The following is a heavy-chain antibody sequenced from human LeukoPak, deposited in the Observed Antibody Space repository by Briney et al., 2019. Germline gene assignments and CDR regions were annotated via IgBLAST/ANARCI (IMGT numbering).Heavy chain of an antibody. Sequence: ASVKVSCKASGYTFAGYYMHWVRQAPGQGLEWMGRINPNSGGTNYAQKFQGRVTMTRDTSISTAYMGLSRLRSDDTAVYYCARDRVTYYDFWSGYYTPNYFDYWGQGTLVTVSS. CDR3: ARDRVTYYDFWSGYYTPNYFDY. CDR2: INPNSGGT. J-gene: IGHJ4*02. CDR1: GYTFAGYY. D-gene: IGHD3-3*01. V-gene: IGHV1-2*06.